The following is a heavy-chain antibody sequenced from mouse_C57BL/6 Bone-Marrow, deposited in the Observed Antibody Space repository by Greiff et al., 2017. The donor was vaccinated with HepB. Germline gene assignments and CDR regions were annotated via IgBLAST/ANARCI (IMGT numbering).Heavy chain of an antibody. D-gene: IGHD2-1*01. Sequence: EVKLQQSGAELVKPGASVKLSCTASGFNIKDYYMHWVKQRTEQGLEWIGRIDPEDGETKYAPKFQGKATITADTSSNTAYLQLSSLTSEDTAVYYCARSLYGNYDWYFDVWGTGTTVTVSS. V-gene: IGHV14-2*01. CDR3: ARSLYGNYDWYFDV. CDR2: IDPEDGET. CDR1: GFNIKDYY. J-gene: IGHJ1*03.